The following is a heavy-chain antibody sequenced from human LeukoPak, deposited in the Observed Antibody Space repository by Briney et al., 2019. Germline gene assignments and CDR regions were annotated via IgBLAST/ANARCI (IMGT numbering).Heavy chain of an antibody. V-gene: IGHV3-23*01. CDR1: GFTFSSYA. J-gene: IGHJ6*03. D-gene: IGHD3-3*01. CDR2: ISGSGGST. Sequence: GGSLRLSCAASGFTFSSYAMSWVRQAPGKGLEWVSGISGSGGSTYYADSVKGRFTISRDNSKNTLYLQMNSLRAEDTALYYCAKDGGGTIFGMVIIVHYMDVWGKGTTVTVSS. CDR3: AKDGGGTIFGMVIIVHYMDV.